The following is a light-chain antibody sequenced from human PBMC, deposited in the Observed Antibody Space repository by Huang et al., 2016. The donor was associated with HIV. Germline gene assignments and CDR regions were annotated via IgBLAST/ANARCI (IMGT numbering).Light chain of an antibody. CDR3: QHYNSFPWT. CDR1: QSIGTW. Sequence: DIQMTQSSATLSASVGDRVTITCRASQSIGTWLAWYQQKPGKAPNLLIYDAYTLESGVPSRFSGGGAGTEFTLTINSLQPDDFASYYCQHYNSFPWTFGQGTKVEV. J-gene: IGKJ1*01. CDR2: DAY. V-gene: IGKV1-5*03.